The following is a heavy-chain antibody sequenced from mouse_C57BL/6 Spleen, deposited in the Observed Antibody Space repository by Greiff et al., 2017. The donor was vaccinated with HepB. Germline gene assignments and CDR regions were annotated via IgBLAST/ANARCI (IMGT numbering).Heavy chain of an antibody. D-gene: IGHD2-14*01. Sequence: VQLKESGPELVKPGASVKIPCKASGYTFTDYNMDWVKQSHGKSLEWIGDINPNNGGTIYNQKFKGKATLTVEKSSSTAYMELRSLTSEDTAVYYCARSGYDGDYFDYWGQGTTLTVSS. CDR2: INPNNGGT. CDR1: GYTFTDYN. CDR3: ARSGYDGDYFDY. J-gene: IGHJ2*01. V-gene: IGHV1-18*01.